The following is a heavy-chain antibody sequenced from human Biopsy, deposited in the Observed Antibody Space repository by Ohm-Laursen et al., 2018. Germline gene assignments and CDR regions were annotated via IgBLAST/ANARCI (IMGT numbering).Heavy chain of an antibody. CDR3: ATKLTGYSHH. D-gene: IGHD3-9*01. CDR2: NIPILGTG. Sequence: SSVKVSCKAPGGTFSNYGVNWVRQAPGQGLEWLGGNIPILGTGNYAQKFQDRVTVAADTSTSTATMELRSLRSDDTAVYYCATKLTGYSHHWGQGTLVIVSS. V-gene: IGHV1-69*06. CDR1: GGTFSNYG. J-gene: IGHJ1*01.